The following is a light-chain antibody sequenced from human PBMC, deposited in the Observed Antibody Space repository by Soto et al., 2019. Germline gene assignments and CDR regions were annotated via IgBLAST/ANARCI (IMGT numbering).Light chain of an antibody. CDR2: GAS. Sequence: EILVTQCPATRSVSPWERATLSCRASQSVGSNLAWYQQRTGQAPRLLIYGASNRATGIPARFSGSGSGTEFTLTISSLQSEDFAVYYCQQSNNRHPWTVGQGTKVEIK. J-gene: IGKJ1*01. CDR1: QSVGSN. CDR3: QQSNNRHPWT. V-gene: IGKV3-15*01.